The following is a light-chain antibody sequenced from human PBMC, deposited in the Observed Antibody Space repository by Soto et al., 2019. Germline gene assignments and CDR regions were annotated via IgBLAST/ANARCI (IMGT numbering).Light chain of an antibody. CDR2: GNT. Sequence: QSVLTQPPSVSGAPVQRVTISCTGSSSNIGAGYDVHWYQQLPGTAPKLLIYGNTNRLSGVPDRFSGSKSDTSASLAITGLQAEDEAEYYCQSYDDSLSCSVFGGGTKVTVL. CDR1: SSNIGAGYD. V-gene: IGLV1-40*01. J-gene: IGLJ3*02. CDR3: QSYDDSLSCSV.